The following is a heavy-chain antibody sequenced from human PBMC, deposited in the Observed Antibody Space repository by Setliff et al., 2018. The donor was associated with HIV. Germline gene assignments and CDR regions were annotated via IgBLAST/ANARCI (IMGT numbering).Heavy chain of an antibody. J-gene: IGHJ3*02. CDR1: GGSISSYY. D-gene: IGHD2-15*01. CDR3: ARVGLYCSGGSCYPSAFDI. Sequence: PSETLSLTCTVSGGSISSYYWSWIRQPAGKGLEWIGRIYSSGSTNYSPSLNSRVTMSVDTSKNQFSLRLSSVTAADTAVYYCARVGLYCSGGSCYPSAFDIWGQGTMVTVSS. CDR2: IYSSGST. V-gene: IGHV4-4*07.